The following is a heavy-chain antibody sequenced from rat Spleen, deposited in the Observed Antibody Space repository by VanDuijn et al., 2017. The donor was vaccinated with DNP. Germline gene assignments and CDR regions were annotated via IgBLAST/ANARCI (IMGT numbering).Heavy chain of an antibody. Sequence: EVQLVESGGGLVQPGRSLKLSCAASGFTFSDYYMAWVRQAPTKGLEWVASISYDGGTAYYRHSVKGRFTISRDNAKSSLFLQMDSLRSEDTATDYCSTRNSGYGGYFDYWGQGVMVTVSS. D-gene: IGHD4-3*01. V-gene: IGHV5-20*01. CDR2: ISYDGGTA. CDR3: STRNSGYGGYFDY. CDR1: GFTFSDYY. J-gene: IGHJ2*01.